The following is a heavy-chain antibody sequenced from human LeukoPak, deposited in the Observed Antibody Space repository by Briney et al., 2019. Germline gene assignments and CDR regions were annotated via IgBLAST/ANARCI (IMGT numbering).Heavy chain of an antibody. CDR1: GGTFSSYA. J-gene: IGHJ3*02. V-gene: IGHV1-69*01. CDR2: FIPIFGTA. D-gene: IGHD2-15*01. CDR3: ATERPGGCSGGSCYSGADAFDI. Sequence: ASVKVSCKASGGTFSSYAISWVRQAPGQGLEWMGGFIPIFGTANYAQKFQGRVTITADESTSTAYMELSSLRSEDTAVYYCATERPGGCSGGSCYSGADAFDIWGQGTMVTVSS.